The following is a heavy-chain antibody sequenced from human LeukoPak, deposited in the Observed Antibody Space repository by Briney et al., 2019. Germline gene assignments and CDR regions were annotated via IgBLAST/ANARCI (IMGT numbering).Heavy chain of an antibody. CDR1: GYTFTAYY. V-gene: IGHV1-2*02. J-gene: IGHJ4*02. Sequence: ASVTVSFKASGYTFTAYYIYWVRQAPGQGLEWMGWNNPNSGGTNFAQNFQGRVTMTRDTSISTAYMEVSRLRSDDTAVYYCAREDSSGYDYWGQGTLVTVSS. CDR3: AREDSSGYDY. D-gene: IGHD3-22*01. CDR2: NNPNSGGT.